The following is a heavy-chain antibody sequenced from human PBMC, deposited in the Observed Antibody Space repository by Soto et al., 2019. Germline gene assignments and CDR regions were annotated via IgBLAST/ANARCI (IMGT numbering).Heavy chain of an antibody. D-gene: IGHD3-16*01. V-gene: IGHV5-51*01. J-gene: IGHJ4*02. Sequence: RGESLKISCKASGYIIKNYWIGWERQMPGQVLEWMGIIFPDDSDTRYSPSFQGHVTISVDKSISTAYVQWSSLKASDSAIYYCFRGGVTSRTFDYWGQGXLVTVYS. CDR3: FRGGVTSRTFDY. CDR2: IFPDDSDT. CDR1: GYIIKNYW.